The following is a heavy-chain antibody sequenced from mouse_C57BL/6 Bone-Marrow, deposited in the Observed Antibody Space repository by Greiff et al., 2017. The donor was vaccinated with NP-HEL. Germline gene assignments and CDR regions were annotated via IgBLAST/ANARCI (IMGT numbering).Heavy chain of an antibody. CDR1: GYTFTSYG. CDR2: LSPRSGNT. CDR3: ARTLNYYGSSYWYFDV. V-gene: IGHV1-81*01. J-gene: IGHJ1*03. D-gene: IGHD1-1*01. Sequence: QVQLKESGAELARPGASVKLSCKASGYTFTSYGISWVKPRTGQGLEWIGELSPRSGNTYSNEKFKGKATLTADTSSSTAYMELRSLTSEDSAVYFCARTLNYYGSSYWYFDVWGTGTTVTVSS.